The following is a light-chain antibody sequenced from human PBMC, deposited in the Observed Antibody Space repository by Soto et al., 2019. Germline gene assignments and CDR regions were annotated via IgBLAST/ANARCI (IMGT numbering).Light chain of an antibody. V-gene: IGKV3-11*01. J-gene: IGKJ2*01. Sequence: ETVLTQSPATLSLSPGERATLSCRASQSVSYYLAWYQQKPGQAPRLLIYDASNRATGIPARFSGSGSGTDFTLTISSLEPEYFAVYYCQQRSNWPYTFGQGTKLEIK. CDR3: QQRSNWPYT. CDR1: QSVSYY. CDR2: DAS.